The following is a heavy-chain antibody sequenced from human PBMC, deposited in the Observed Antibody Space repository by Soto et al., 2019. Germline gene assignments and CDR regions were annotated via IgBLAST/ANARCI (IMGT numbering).Heavy chain of an antibody. D-gene: IGHD3-10*01. V-gene: IGHV3-30*03. Sequence: GGSLSPSCATSVFTFIIYGMHWFRQAPGKGLEWVAVISYDGTNKQYADAVKGRFTISRDNSKNTLYLQMNSLRVEDTGVYHCVRVETGSYYIGYWGQGTPVTVS. CDR1: VFTFIIYG. CDR3: VRVETGSYYIGY. CDR2: ISYDGTNK. J-gene: IGHJ4*02.